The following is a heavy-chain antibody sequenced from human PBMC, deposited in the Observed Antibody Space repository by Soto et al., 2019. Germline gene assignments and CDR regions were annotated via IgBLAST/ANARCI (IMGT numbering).Heavy chain of an antibody. Sequence: GSLRLSCTDSGYAFADYPMGWFRQAPGKGLEWVAFIRTEAYGATTEYAAPVRGRFTISRDDSNSIAHLQMNSLRTEDTAVYYCTRAIRLSGDAFDLWGQGTVVTVSS. CDR1: GYAFADYP. J-gene: IGHJ3*01. CDR3: TRAIRLSGDAFDL. CDR2: IRTEAYGATT. D-gene: IGHD1-26*01. V-gene: IGHV3-49*03.